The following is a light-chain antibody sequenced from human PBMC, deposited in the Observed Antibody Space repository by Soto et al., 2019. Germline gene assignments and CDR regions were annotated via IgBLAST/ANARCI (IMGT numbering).Light chain of an antibody. CDR1: QGISSW. CDR2: AAS. J-gene: IGKJ2*01. Sequence: DLQLTQSPSSVSASVGDRVTITCRASQGISSWLAWYQQKPGKAPKLLIYAASSLQSGVPSSFSGSGSGTYVTLNISSLQPEDLAKYYCQQANSFPYTFGQGTKLEI. CDR3: QQANSFPYT. V-gene: IGKV1-12*01.